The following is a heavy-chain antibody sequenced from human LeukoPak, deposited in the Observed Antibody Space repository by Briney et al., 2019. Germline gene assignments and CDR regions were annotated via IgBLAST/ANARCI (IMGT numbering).Heavy chain of an antibody. V-gene: IGHV3-15*01. CDR3: ATERGYTYGSFDY. D-gene: IGHD5-18*01. CDR2: VKNRNDGGTT. CDR1: GFIFNDAY. J-gene: IGHJ4*02. Sequence: GGSLRLSCATSGFIFNDAYMTWVRQAPGKGLEWVGHVKNRNDGGTTDYAAPVKGRFTISRDESEDTVYLQLNSLKTEDTAVYYCATERGYTYGSFDYWGQGTQVTVSS.